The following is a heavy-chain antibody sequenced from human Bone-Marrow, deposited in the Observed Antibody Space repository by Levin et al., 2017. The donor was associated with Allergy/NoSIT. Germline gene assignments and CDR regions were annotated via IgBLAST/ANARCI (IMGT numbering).Heavy chain of an antibody. D-gene: IGHD6-19*01. CDR2: ISAYNGNT. Sequence: GESLKISCQASGYTFTSYGISWVRQAPGQGLEWMGWISAYNGNTNYAQKLQGRVTMTTDTSTSTAYMELRSLRSDDTAVYYCARGVSSGWYRRGWFDPWGQGTLVTVSS. CDR3: ARGVSSGWYRRGWFDP. V-gene: IGHV1-18*01. J-gene: IGHJ5*02. CDR1: GYTFTSYG.